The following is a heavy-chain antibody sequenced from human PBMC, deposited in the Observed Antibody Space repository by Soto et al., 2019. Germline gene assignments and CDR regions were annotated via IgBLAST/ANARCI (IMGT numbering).Heavy chain of an antibody. CDR3: ARELMTYYDFWSGSNPAGMDV. CDR1: GGSFSGYY. CDR2: IYTSGST. V-gene: IGHV4-4*07. J-gene: IGHJ6*02. D-gene: IGHD3-3*01. Sequence: ASETLSLTCAVYGGSFSGYYWSWIRQPAGKGLEWIGRIYTSGSTNYNPSLKSRVTMSVDTSKNQFSLKLNSVTAADTAVYYCARELMTYYDFWSGSNPAGMDVWGQGTTVTVSS.